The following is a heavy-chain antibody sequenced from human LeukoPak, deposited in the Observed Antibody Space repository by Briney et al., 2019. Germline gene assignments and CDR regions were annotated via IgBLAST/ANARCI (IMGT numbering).Heavy chain of an antibody. CDR1: GGSISSGSYY. CDR3: ARGGSTYSSGWYRYYYGMDV. J-gene: IGHJ6*02. CDR2: IYTSGST. Sequence: SQTLSLTCTVSGGSISSGSYYWSWIRQPAGKGLEWIGRIYTSGSTNYNPSLKSRVTISVDTPKNQFSLKLSSETAADTAVYYCARGGSTYSSGWYRYYYGMDVWGQGTTVTVSS. V-gene: IGHV4-61*02. D-gene: IGHD6-19*01.